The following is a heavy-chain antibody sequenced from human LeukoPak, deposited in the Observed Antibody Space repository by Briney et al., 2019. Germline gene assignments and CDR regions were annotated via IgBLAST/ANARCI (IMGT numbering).Heavy chain of an antibody. J-gene: IGHJ5*02. CDR2: IYHSGTT. CDR3: ARARDTTSGSNWFDP. Sequence: SETLSHTCTVSGGSIYGGGYYWSWIRQPPGKGLEWIGYIYHSGTTYYNPSLKSRVTISIDRSKNQFSLKLSSVTAADTAVYYCARARDTTSGSNWFDPWGQGTLVTVSS. D-gene: IGHD1-26*01. CDR1: GGSIYGGGYY. V-gene: IGHV4-30-2*01.